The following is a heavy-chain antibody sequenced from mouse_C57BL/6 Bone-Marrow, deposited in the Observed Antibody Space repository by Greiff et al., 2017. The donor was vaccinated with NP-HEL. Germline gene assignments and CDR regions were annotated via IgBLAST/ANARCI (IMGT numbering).Heavy chain of an antibody. D-gene: IGHD1-1*01. CDR2: IRNKANNHAT. J-gene: IGHJ1*03. Sequence: EVKLMESGGGLVQPGGSMKLSCAASGFTFSDAWMDWVRQSPEKGLEWVAEIRNKANNHATYYAESVKGRFTISRDDSKSSVYLQMNSLRAEDTGIYYCTHIYYYGSSYWYFDVWGTGTTVTVSS. CDR3: THIYYYGSSYWYFDV. V-gene: IGHV6-6*01. CDR1: GFTFSDAW.